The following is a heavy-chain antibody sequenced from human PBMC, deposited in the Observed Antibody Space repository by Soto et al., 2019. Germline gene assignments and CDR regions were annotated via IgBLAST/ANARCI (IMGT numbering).Heavy chain of an antibody. CDR1: VFTFISYA. CDR2: ISGSGGST. D-gene: IGHD2-2*01. V-gene: IGHV3-23*01. Sequence: GWSLRLSCASSVFTFISYAMSWVRQAPGKGLEWVSAISGSGGSTYYADSVKGRFTISRDNSKNTLYLQMNSLRAEDTAVYYCAKLPWPRVPGWFDPWGQGTLVTVSS. CDR3: AKLPWPRVPGWFDP. J-gene: IGHJ5*02.